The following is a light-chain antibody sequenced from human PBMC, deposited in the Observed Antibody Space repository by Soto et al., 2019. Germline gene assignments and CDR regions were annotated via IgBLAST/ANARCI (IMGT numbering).Light chain of an antibody. CDR2: DAS. V-gene: IGKV3-11*01. J-gene: IGKJ3*01. CDR3: QQRSNWPLT. Sequence: EIVLTQSPATLSLSPGERATLSCRASQSVGSYLAWFQQKAGQAPRLLIYDASNRATGIPARFSGSGSGTDFTLTISSLEPEDFAIYFCQQRSNWPLTFGPGTKVDI. CDR1: QSVGSY.